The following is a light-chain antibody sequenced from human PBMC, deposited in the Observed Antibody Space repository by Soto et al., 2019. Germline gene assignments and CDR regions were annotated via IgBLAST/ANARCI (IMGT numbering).Light chain of an antibody. J-gene: IGKJ3*01. V-gene: IGKV1-9*01. CDR1: QGISSY. Sequence: DIQLTQSPSFLSASVGDRVTITCRASQGISSYLAWYQRKPGKAPKLLIYAASTLQSGVPSRFSGSGSGTEFTLTISSLQPEDFATYYRQQLNSYPLTFGPGTKVDIK. CDR2: AAS. CDR3: QQLNSYPLT.